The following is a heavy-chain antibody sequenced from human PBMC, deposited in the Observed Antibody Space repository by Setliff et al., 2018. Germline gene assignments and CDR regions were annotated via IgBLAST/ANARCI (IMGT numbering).Heavy chain of an antibody. V-gene: IGHV4-59*01. J-gene: IGHJ6*03. CDR1: GGPISSYF. CDR3: ARMSGFLYMDV. CDR2: LYYSGST. Sequence: SETLSLTCTVSGGPISSYFWSWIRQPPGKGLEWIGYLYYSGSTNYNPSLKSRVTISVDTSKNQFSLKLSSVTAADTAVYYCARMSGFLYMDVWGKGTPVTVSS. D-gene: IGHD3-3*01.